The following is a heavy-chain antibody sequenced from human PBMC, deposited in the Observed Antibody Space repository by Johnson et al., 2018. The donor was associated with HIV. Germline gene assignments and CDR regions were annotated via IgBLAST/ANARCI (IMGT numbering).Heavy chain of an antibody. CDR3: ATGGSSWFPDAFDI. CDR2: LSWNSGSI. CDR1: GFTFDDYA. Sequence: VLLVESGGGLVQPGRSLRLSCAASGFTFDDYAMHWVRQAPGKGLEWVSGLSWNSGSIGYADSVKGRFTISRDNAKNSLYLQMNSLRAEDTALYYCATGGSSWFPDAFDIWGQGTMVTVSS. J-gene: IGHJ3*02. D-gene: IGHD6-13*01. V-gene: IGHV3-9*01.